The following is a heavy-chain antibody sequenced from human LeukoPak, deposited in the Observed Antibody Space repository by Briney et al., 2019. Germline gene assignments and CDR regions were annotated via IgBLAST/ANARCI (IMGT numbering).Heavy chain of an antibody. CDR2: MNPNSGNT. CDR1: GYTFTSYD. V-gene: IGHV1-8*03. Sequence: ASVKVSCKASGYTFTSYDINWVRQATGQGLEWMGWMNPNSGNTGYAQKFQGRITITRNTSISTAKMELSRLRSEDTAVYYCARGVLYCSSTSCYSSVVWFDPXGQGTLVTVSX. CDR3: ARGVLYCSSTSCYSSVVWFDP. J-gene: IGHJ5*02. D-gene: IGHD2-2*02.